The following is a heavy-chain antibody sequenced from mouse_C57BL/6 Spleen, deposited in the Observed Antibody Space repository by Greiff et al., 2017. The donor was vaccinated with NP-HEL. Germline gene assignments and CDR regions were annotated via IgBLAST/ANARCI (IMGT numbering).Heavy chain of an antibody. CDR3: ARHEGDGPHEGFFDV. J-gene: IGHJ1*03. D-gene: IGHD2-3*01. CDR2: ISNLAYSI. CDR1: GFTFSDYG. V-gene: IGHV5-15*01. Sequence: EVQLVESGGGLVQPGGSLKLSCAASGFTFSDYGMAWVRQAPRKGPEWVAFISNLAYSIYYADTVTGRFTISRENAKNTLYLEMSSLRSEDTAMYYCARHEGDGPHEGFFDVWGTGTTVTVSS.